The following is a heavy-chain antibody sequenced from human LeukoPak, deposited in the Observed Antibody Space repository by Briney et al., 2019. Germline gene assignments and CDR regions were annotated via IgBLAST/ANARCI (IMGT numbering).Heavy chain of an antibody. CDR3: AKATYYDILTGYLDY. Sequence: AGGSLRLSCAASGFTFDDYAMHWVRQAPGKGLEWVSGISWNSGSIGYADSVKGRFTISRDNAKNSLYLQMNSLRAEDMALYYCAKATYYDILTGYLDYWGQGTLVTVSS. J-gene: IGHJ4*02. V-gene: IGHV3-9*03. D-gene: IGHD3-9*01. CDR2: ISWNSGSI. CDR1: GFTFDDYA.